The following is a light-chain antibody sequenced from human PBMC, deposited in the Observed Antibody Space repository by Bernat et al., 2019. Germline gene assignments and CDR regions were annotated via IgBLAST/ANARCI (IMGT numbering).Light chain of an antibody. J-gene: IGLJ2*01. Sequence: QSGLTQQPSASGTPGQRVSVSCSGGFSNIGSNTVHWYQQLPGTAPKLLMYRASYRPSGVPDRFSGSKSDSSDSLAISGLQSEDEADNYCAAWDDSLNALLFGGRTKVTVL. CDR1: FSNIGSNT. CDR2: RAS. CDR3: AAWDDSLNALL. V-gene: IGLV1-44*01.